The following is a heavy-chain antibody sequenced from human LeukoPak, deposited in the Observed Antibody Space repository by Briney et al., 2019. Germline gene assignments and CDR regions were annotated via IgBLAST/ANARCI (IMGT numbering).Heavy chain of an antibody. V-gene: IGHV3-9*01. CDR1: GFTFDDYA. Sequence: PGGSLRLSCAGFGFTFDDYAMHWVRQAPGEGLEWVSGINENSGSIGYADSVKGRFTISRDNAKNSPYLQMNSLRIEDTALYYCARWIVGFDSWGQGTLVTVSS. J-gene: IGHJ4*02. CDR2: INENSGSI. D-gene: IGHD3-22*01. CDR3: ARWIVGFDS.